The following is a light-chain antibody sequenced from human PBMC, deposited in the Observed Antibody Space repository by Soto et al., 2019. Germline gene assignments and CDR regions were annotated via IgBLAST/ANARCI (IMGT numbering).Light chain of an antibody. CDR2: DAS. CDR1: PSVRSNY. CDR3: QQYGSSQT. V-gene: IGKV3D-20*01. Sequence: EIVLTQSPATLSLSPGERATLSCGASPSVRSNYVAWYQQKPGLAPRLLIYDASSRATGIPDRFSGSGSGTDFTLTISRLEPEDSAVYYCQQYGSSQTFGPGTKVDIK. J-gene: IGKJ3*01.